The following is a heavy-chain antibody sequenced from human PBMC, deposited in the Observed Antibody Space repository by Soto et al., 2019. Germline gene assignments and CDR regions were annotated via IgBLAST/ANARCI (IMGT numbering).Heavy chain of an antibody. CDR1: GFTFSSYT. V-gene: IGHV3-48*01. CDR3: ASIEPTANYYFDY. J-gene: IGHJ4*02. Sequence: EVQLVESGGGLVQPGGSLRLSCAASGFTFSSYTLNWVRQAPGKGLEWVSFISSSGTTIYYTDSVKGRFTISRDNAKNSLYLQMNSLRAEDTAVYYCASIEPTANYYFDYWGQGTLVTVSS. D-gene: IGHD1-1*01. CDR2: ISSSGTTI.